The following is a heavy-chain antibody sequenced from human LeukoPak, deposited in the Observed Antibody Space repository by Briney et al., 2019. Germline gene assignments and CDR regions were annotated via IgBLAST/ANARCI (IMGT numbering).Heavy chain of an antibody. CDR2: ISYDGSNK. J-gene: IGHJ5*02. CDR3: ARDIRDYGDCNWFDP. Sequence: PGGSLRLSCAASGFTFSSYAMHWVRQAPGKGLEWVAVISYDGSNKYYADSVKGRFTISRDNSKNTLYLQMNSLRAEDTAVYYCARDIRDYGDCNWFDPWGQGTLVTVSS. V-gene: IGHV3-30*04. D-gene: IGHD4-17*01. CDR1: GFTFSSYA.